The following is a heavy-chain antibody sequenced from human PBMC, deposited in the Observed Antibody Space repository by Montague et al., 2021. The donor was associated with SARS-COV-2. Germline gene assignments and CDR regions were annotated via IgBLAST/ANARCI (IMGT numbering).Heavy chain of an antibody. CDR2: IKEDGSGE. CDR1: GFTFSSYW. V-gene: IGHV3-7*01. CDR3: ASLWGPREE. Sequence: SLRLSCAASGFTFSSYWMRWVRQAPGKGLEWVVSIKEDGSGEYYVASVKGRFTISRDNAESSLFLQMYSLRVEDTAVYYCASLWGPREEWGQGTLVTVSS. D-gene: IGHD3-16*01. J-gene: IGHJ4*02.